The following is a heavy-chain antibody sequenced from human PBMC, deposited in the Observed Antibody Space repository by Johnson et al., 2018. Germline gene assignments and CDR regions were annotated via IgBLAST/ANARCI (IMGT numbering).Heavy chain of an antibody. CDR2: IIPIFGTA. CDR1: GGTFSSYA. D-gene: IGHD6-13*01. V-gene: IGHV1-69*12. CDR3: ARPGSAAGFYDAFDI. J-gene: IGHJ3*02. Sequence: QVQLVQSGAEVKKPGSSVKVPCTASGGTFSSYAISWVRQAPGQGLEWMGGIIPIFGTANYAQKFQGRVTITADESTSTAYMELSSLRYEDTALYHCARPGSAAGFYDAFDIWGQGTMVTVSS.